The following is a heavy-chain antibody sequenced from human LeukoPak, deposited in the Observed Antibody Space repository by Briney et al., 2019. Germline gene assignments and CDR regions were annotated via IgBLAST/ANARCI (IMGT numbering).Heavy chain of an antibody. CDR3: AREDYYDGSGYYKIKEYFHH. V-gene: IGHV1-2*02. D-gene: IGHD3-22*01. CDR2: INPNSGGT. J-gene: IGHJ1*01. CDR1: GYTFTGYY. Sequence: GASVKVSCKASGYTFTGYYMHWVRQAPGQGLEWMGWINPNSGGTNYAQKFQGRVTMTRDTSISTAYMELSRLRSDDTAVYYCAREDYYDGSGYYKIKEYFHHWGQGTLVTVSS.